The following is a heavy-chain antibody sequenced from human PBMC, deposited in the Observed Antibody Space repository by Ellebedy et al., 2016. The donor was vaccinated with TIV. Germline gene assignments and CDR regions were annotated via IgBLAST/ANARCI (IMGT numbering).Heavy chain of an antibody. D-gene: IGHD3-10*01. CDR1: GYTFTSYY. CDR3: AYSIRGVIPSNLDY. J-gene: IGHJ4*02. Sequence: ASVKVSXXASGYTFTSYYMHWVRQAPGQGLEWMGIINPSGGSTSYAQKFQGRVTMTTDTSTSTAYMELRSLRSDDTAVYYCAYSIRGVIPSNLDYWGQGTLVTVSS. CDR2: INPSGGST. V-gene: IGHV1-46*01.